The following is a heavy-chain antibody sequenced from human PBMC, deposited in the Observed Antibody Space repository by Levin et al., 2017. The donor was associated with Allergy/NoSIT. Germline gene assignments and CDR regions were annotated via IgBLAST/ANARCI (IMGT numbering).Heavy chain of an antibody. CDR2: IRTKAHAETT. J-gene: IGHJ4*02. CDR1: GFTFSDYG. CDR3: IRVNCGEYPPYFFDY. V-gene: IGHV3-49*03. D-gene: IGHD3-10*01. Sequence: GGSLRLSCTGSGFTFSDYGLSWFRQAPGRGLEWIGFIRTKAHAETTEYAASVKGRFTVSREDSKSIAYLQMNSLKTEDTAMYYCIRVNCGEYPPYFFDYWGQGTLVTVSS.